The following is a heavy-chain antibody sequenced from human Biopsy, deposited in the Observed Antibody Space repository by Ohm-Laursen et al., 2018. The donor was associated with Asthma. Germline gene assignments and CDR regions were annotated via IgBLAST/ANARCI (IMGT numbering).Heavy chain of an antibody. CDR2: IYSGGTS. CDR1: GFAVSRDH. D-gene: IGHD3-22*01. V-gene: IGHV3-53*01. CDR3: ARGDSSNWSHYYFDY. Sequence: ALRLSCAASGFAVSRDHMFWVRQAPGKGLEWVSVIYSGGTSHTADSVRGRFTISRDYSKNTLYLQMHSLRAEDTAVYYCARGDSSNWSHYYFDYWGQGTLVTVSS. J-gene: IGHJ4*02.